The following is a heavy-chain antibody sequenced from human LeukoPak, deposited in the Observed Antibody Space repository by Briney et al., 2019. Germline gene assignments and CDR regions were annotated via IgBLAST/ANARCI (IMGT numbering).Heavy chain of an antibody. J-gene: IGHJ4*02. CDR1: GGTFSSYA. D-gene: IGHD3-22*01. V-gene: IGHV1-69*13. CDR2: IIPIFGTA. CDR3: ARAYYYDSSGYYYD. Sequence: GASVKVSCKASGGTFSSYAISWVRQAPGQGLEWMGGIIPIFGTANYAQKFQGRVTITADESTSTPYMELSSLRSADTAVYYCARAYYYDSSGYYYDWGQGTLVTVSS.